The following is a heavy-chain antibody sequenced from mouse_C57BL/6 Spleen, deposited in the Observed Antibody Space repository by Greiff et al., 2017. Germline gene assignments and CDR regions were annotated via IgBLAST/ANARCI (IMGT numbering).Heavy chain of an antibody. CDR2: LSSGGSYT. J-gene: IGHJ1*03. CDR1: GFTFSSYG. CDR3: ASLFYYDYDVGYFDV. Sequence: EVQGVESGGDLVKPGGSLKLSCAASGFTFSSYGLSWVRQTPDKRLEWVATLSSGGSYTYYPDSVKGRFTISRDNAKNTLYLQMSSLKSEDTAMYYCASLFYYDYDVGYFDVWGTGTTVTVSS. D-gene: IGHD2-4*01. V-gene: IGHV5-6*01.